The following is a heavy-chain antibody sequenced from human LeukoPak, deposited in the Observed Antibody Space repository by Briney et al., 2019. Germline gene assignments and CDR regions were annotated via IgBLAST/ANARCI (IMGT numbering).Heavy chain of an antibody. CDR2: MNHNSGNT. Sequence: GASVKLSCKASGYTFTSYDINWVRQATGQGLEWMGWMNHNSGNTGYAQKVQGRVTMTRNTSISTAYMELSSLRSEDTAVCYCAREMATKAYVIDYWGQGTLVTVSS. CDR1: GYTFTSYD. J-gene: IGHJ4*02. CDR3: AREMATKAYVIDY. V-gene: IGHV1-8*01. D-gene: IGHD5-24*01.